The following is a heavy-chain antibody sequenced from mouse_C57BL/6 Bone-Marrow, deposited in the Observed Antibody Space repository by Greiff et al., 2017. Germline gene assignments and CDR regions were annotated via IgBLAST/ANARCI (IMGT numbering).Heavy chain of an antibody. Sequence: EVKLVESGAELVRPGASVKLSCTASGFNIKDYYMHWVKQRPEQGLEWIGRIDPEDGDTEYAPKFQGKATMTADTSSNKAYLQLSSLTSEDTAVYYFTTTPGGDYWGQGTTLTVSS. V-gene: IGHV14-1*01. CDR1: GFNIKDYY. CDR2: IDPEDGDT. CDR3: TTTPGGDY. J-gene: IGHJ2*01.